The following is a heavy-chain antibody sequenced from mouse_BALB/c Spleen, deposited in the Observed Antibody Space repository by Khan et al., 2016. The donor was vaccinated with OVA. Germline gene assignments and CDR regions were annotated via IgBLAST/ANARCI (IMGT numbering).Heavy chain of an antibody. Sequence: QIQLVQSGPELKKPGETVKISCKASGYTFTDYSIHWVKQAPGKGLKWMGWINTETGEPTYADDFKGRFAFSLETSASTAYLQINNLKNEDTATYCCASGLYYDDGMDYWGQGTSVTVSS. CDR2: INTETGEP. V-gene: IGHV9-2-1*01. J-gene: IGHJ4*01. CDR1: GYTFTDYS. CDR3: ASGLYYDDGMDY. D-gene: IGHD2-4*01.